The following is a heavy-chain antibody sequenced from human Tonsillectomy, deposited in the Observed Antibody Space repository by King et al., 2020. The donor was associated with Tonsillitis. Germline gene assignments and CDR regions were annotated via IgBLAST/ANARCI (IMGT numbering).Heavy chain of an antibody. J-gene: IGHJ4*02. Sequence: VQLVESGGGVVQPGGSLRLSCGASGFLFKSFGMHWVRQSPGKGLEWVATLSYDGGDKYYAESVKGRFTISRDNSEHTLYLQINSLRRDDTAIYYCAKEGAGPFDSWGRGTLVTVSA. CDR2: LSYDGGDK. CDR1: GFLFKSFG. CDR3: AKEGAGPFDS. V-gene: IGHV3-30*18. D-gene: IGHD1-14*01.